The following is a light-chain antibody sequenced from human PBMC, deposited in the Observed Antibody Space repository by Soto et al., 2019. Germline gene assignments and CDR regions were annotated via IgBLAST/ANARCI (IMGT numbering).Light chain of an antibody. V-gene: IGKV3-20*01. CDR1: ESVTSS. CDR3: LHHGSSLWT. J-gene: IGKJ1*01. CDR2: AAS. Sequence: EIVMTQSPATLSVSPGDRATLSCRASESVTSSLAWYQQKPGQPPRLLIYAASTRATDVPARFSGGGSETDFALTISRLEPEDFAMYYCLHHGSSLWTFGQGTKVDIK.